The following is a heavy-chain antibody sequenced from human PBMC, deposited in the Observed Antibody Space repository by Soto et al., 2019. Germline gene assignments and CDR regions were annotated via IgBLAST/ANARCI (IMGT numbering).Heavy chain of an antibody. V-gene: IGHV4-59*01. CDR3: ARAGDYDFWSGYSNDAFDI. Sequence: PSETLSLTCTVSSGSMSGYYWNWIRQPPGKGLEWIGYIYYSGSTNYNPSLKSRVTISVDTSKNQFSLKLSSVTAADTAVYYCARAGDYDFWSGYSNDAFDIWGQGKMVTVSS. D-gene: IGHD3-3*01. J-gene: IGHJ3*02. CDR1: SGSMSGYY. CDR2: IYYSGST.